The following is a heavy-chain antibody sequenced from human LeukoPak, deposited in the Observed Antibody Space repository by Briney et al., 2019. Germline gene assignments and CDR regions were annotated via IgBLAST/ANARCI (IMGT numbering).Heavy chain of an antibody. CDR2: IIPIFGTA. V-gene: IGHV1-69*13. J-gene: IGHJ4*02. D-gene: IGHD2-15*01. CDR1: GGTFSSYA. CDR3: ARDRKLDCSGGSCYGKDFDY. Sequence: SVKVSCKASGGTFSSYAISWVRQAPEQGLEWMGGIIPIFGTANYAQKFQGRVTITADESTSTAYMELSSLRSEDTAVYYCARDRKLDCSGGSCYGKDFDYWGQGTLVTVSS.